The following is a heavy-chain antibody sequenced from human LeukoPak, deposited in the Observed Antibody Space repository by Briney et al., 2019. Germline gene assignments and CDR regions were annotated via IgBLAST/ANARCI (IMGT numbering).Heavy chain of an antibody. CDR3: AKAPVTTCRGAFCYPFDY. CDR1: GFTFNSYA. CDR2: ISDTGNT. Sequence: PGGSLRLSCAASGFTFNSYAMSWVRQAPGKGLEWVSAISDTGNTYHADSVKGRFTISRDSSKNTLFLQMNRLRPEDAAVYYCAKAPVTTCRGAFCYPFDYWGLGTLVTVSS. D-gene: IGHD2-15*01. V-gene: IGHV3-23*01. J-gene: IGHJ4*02.